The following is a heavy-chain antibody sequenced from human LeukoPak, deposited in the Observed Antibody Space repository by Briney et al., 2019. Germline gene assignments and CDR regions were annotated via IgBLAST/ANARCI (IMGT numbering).Heavy chain of an antibody. CDR2: IRSESTFT. V-gene: IGHV3-21*06. CDR1: GFTFTAFS. J-gene: IGHJ4*02. Sequence: GGSLRLSCAASGFTFTAFSMSWVRQAPGKALEWVSSIRSESTFTSYSDSVKGRFTISRDNAKNSLHLQMNSLRAEDTAVYFCARVDFGDYFDTSDYHFFDFRGEGTLVTVSS. D-gene: IGHD3-22*01. CDR3: ARVDFGDYFDTSDYHFFDF.